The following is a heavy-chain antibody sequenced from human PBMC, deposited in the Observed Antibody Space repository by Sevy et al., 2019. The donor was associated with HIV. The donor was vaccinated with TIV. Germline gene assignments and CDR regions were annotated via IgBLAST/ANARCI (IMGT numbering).Heavy chain of an antibody. D-gene: IGHD3-22*01. CDR3: AKSLYDSTGYYPVLDY. V-gene: IGHV3-23*01. CDR1: GFTFNTYA. CDR2: ISNGGERT. Sequence: GGSLRLSCEASGFTFNTYAMNWVRQAPGKGLEWVSGISNGGERTDYTDSVKGRVTISRDNFKNTLFLQLNSLRADDTAVYYCAKSLYDSTGYYPVLDYWGQGIPVTVSS. J-gene: IGHJ4*02.